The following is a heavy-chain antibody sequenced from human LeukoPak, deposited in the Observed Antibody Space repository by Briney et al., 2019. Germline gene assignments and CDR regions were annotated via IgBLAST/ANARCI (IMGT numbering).Heavy chain of an antibody. J-gene: IGHJ1*01. D-gene: IGHD3-22*01. Sequence: GGSLRLSCAASGFTFSDSCMTWIRQAPGKGLEWVSYISSTAYTIFYADSVKGRFTISRDNAKNSLYLQMNSLRAEDTAIYYCARVDYDRSGEDANAEYFQHWGQGTLVTVSS. CDR1: GFTFSDSC. V-gene: IGHV3-11*04. CDR3: ARVDYDRSGEDANAEYFQH. CDR2: ISSTAYTI.